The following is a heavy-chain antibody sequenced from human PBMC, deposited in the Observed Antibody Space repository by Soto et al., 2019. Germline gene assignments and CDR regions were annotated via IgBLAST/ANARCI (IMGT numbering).Heavy chain of an antibody. V-gene: IGHV1-2*04. CDR2: INPNSGGT. Sequence: ASVKVSCKASGYTFTGYYMHWVRQAPGQGLEWMGWINPNSGGTNYAQKFQGWVTMTRDTSISTAYMELSRLRSDDTAVYYCARDRRDCTNGVCRTYYYYGMDVWGQGTTVTVSS. CDR1: GYTFTGYY. CDR3: ARDRRDCTNGVCRTYYYYGMDV. D-gene: IGHD2-8*01. J-gene: IGHJ6*02.